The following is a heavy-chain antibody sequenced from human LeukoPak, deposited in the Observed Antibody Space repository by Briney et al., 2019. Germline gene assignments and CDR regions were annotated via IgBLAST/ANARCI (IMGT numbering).Heavy chain of an antibody. J-gene: IGHJ4*02. D-gene: IGHD3-22*01. Sequence: SETLSLTCTVSGGSISSGGYYWTWIRQYPGKGLEWIGYIHYSGNTYYNPSLKSRVTISVDTSKNHFSLRLSSVTAADTAVYYCASGNGYYYRYFDYWGQGTLVTVSS. V-gene: IGHV4-31*03. CDR2: IHYSGNT. CDR3: ASGNGYYYRYFDY. CDR1: GGSISSGGYY.